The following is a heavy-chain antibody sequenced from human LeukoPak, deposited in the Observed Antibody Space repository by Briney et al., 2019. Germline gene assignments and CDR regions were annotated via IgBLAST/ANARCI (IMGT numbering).Heavy chain of an antibody. CDR3: ARDSGIAAAGRYGFDY. D-gene: IGHD6-13*01. V-gene: IGHV3-53*04. J-gene: IGHJ4*02. CDR2: IYSGGST. Sequence: GGSLRLSCAASGFTFSSYSMNWVRQAPGKGLEWVSVIYSGGSTYYADSVKGRFTISRHNSKNTLYLQMSSLRAEDTAVYYCARDSGIAAAGRYGFDYWGQGTLVTVPS. CDR1: GFTFSSYS.